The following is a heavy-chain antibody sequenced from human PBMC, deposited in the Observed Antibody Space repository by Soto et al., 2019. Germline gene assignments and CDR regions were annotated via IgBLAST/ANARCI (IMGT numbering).Heavy chain of an antibody. V-gene: IGHV1-69*13. CDR1: GGTFSGYA. CDR3: ASPPEYYYDSSGYFDY. Sequence: GASVKVSCKASGGTFSGYAISWVRQAPGQGLEWMGGIIPIFGTANYAQKFQGRVTITADESTSTAYMELSSLRSEDTAVYYCASPPEYYYDSSGYFDYWGQGTLVTVSS. J-gene: IGHJ4*02. D-gene: IGHD3-22*01. CDR2: IIPIFGTA.